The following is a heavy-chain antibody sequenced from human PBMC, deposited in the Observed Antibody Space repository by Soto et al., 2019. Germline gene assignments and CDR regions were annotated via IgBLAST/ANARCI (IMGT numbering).Heavy chain of an antibody. V-gene: IGHV1-69*04. Sequence: SVKVSCMASGYTFTSYDITWVRQATGQGLEWMGRIIPILGIANYAQKFQGRVTITADKSTSTAYMELSSLRSEDTAVYYCARGLVDYWGQGTLVTVSS. CDR3: ARGLVDY. CDR2: IIPILGIA. J-gene: IGHJ4*02. CDR1: GYTFTSYD.